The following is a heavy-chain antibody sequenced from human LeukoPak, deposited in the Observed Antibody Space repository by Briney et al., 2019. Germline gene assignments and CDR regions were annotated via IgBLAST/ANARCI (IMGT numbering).Heavy chain of an antibody. V-gene: IGHV3-23*01. CDR2: ISGSSGST. CDR3: AKGGISSGYYYDYYYYMDV. J-gene: IGHJ6*03. Sequence: PGGSLRLSCAASGFTFSTYAMGWVRQAPGKGLGWVSAISGSSGSTYYADSVKGRFTISRDNSKNTLYLQMNSLRAEDTAVYYCAKGGISSGYYYDYYYYMDVWGKGTTVTVSS. D-gene: IGHD3-22*01. CDR1: GFTFSTYA.